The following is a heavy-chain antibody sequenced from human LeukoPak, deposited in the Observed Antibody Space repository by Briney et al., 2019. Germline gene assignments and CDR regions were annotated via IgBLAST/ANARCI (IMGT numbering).Heavy chain of an antibody. Sequence: SETLSLTCTVSGGSISSEKYYWGWIRQPPGKGLEWIGNIHYSGSTYYSPSLKSRVTISLDTSKNQFSLKVTSVTAADTAVYYCARETAMVLDYWGQGTLVTVSS. CDR3: ARETAMVLDY. D-gene: IGHD5-18*01. V-gene: IGHV4-39*07. CDR1: GGSISSEKYY. J-gene: IGHJ4*02. CDR2: IHYSGST.